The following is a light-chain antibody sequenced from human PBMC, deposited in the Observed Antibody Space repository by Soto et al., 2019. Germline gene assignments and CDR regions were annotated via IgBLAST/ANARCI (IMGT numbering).Light chain of an antibody. CDR1: SSDVGGYNY. CDR3: SSYTSSSTLYV. CDR2: DVS. Sequence: ALTQPASVSESPGQSITISCTGTSSDVGGYNYVSWYQQHPGKAPKLMIYDVSNRPSGVSNRFSGSKSGNTASLTISGLQAEDEADYYCSSYTSSSTLYVFGTGTKVTVL. V-gene: IGLV2-14*01. J-gene: IGLJ1*01.